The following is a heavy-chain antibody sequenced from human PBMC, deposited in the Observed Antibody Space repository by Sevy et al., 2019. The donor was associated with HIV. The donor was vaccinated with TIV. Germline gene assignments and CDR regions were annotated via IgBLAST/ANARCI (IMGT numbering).Heavy chain of an antibody. D-gene: IGHD2-2*01. J-gene: IGHJ6*02. Sequence: RGSLRLSCAASGFIFSNYAMHWVRQAPGKGLEWLSYMNSITSTIYYADSVKGRFTISRDNAKNSVSLQMHSLRAEDTAVYYCARNGGYADYGMDVWGQGTTVTVSS. CDR3: ARNGGYADYGMDV. V-gene: IGHV3-48*01. CDR2: MNSITSTI. CDR1: GFIFSNYA.